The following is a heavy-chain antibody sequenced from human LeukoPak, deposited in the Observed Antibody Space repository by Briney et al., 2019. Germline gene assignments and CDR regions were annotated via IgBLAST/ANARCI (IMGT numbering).Heavy chain of an antibody. CDR3: ARDGPPAGLYFDS. CDR2: INQDGSEK. V-gene: IGHV3-7*03. D-gene: IGHD2-2*01. CDR1: GFTFSSYA. Sequence: PGGSLRLSCAASGFTFSSYAMSWVRQAPGKGLEWVASINQDGSEKYYVDSVKGRFTISRDNARSSLYLQMNNLRAEDTAVYYCARDGPPAGLYFDSWGQGTLVTVSS. J-gene: IGHJ4*02.